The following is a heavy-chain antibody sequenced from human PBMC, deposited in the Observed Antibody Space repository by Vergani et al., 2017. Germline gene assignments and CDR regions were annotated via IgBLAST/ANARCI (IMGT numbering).Heavy chain of an antibody. Sequence: QVQLQESGPGLVKPSETLSLTCTVSGGSISSYYWSWIRQPPGKGLEWIGYIYYSGSTNYNPSLKSRVTISVDTSKNQFSLKLSSVTAADTAVYYCARVAAYYDILTGYHNDAFDIWGQGTMVTVSS. V-gene: IGHV4-59*01. CDR1: GGSISSYY. D-gene: IGHD3-9*01. CDR2: IYYSGST. CDR3: ARVAAYYDILTGYHNDAFDI. J-gene: IGHJ3*02.